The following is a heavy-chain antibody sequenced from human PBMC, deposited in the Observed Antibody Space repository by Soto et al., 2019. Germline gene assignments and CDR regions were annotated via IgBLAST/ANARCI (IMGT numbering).Heavy chain of an antibody. CDR1: GFTFSSYA. CDR3: AKDITGLTGYYIDY. CDR2: ISGSGGST. D-gene: IGHD3-9*01. V-gene: IGHV3-23*01. J-gene: IGHJ4*02. Sequence: GGSLRLSCAASGFTFSSYAMSWVRQAPGKGLEWVSAISGSGGSTYYADSVKGRFTISRDNSKNTLYLQMNSLRAEDTAVYYCAKDITGLTGYYIDYWGQGTLVTVSS.